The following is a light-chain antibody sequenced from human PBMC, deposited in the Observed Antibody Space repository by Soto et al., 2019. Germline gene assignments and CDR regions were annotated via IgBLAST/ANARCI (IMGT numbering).Light chain of an antibody. J-gene: IGLJ2*01. CDR2: GNS. CDR3: QSYDSSLSGVV. Sequence: QSVLTQQPSVSGAPGQRVTISCTGSSSNIGAGYDVDWYQQLPGTAPKLLIYGNSNRPSGVPDRFSGSKSGTSASLAITGLQAEDEADYYCQSYDSSLSGVVFGGGTKVT. V-gene: IGLV1-40*01. CDR1: SSNIGAGYD.